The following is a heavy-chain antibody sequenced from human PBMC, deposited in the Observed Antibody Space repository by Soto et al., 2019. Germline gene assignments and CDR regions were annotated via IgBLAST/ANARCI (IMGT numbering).Heavy chain of an antibody. Sequence: LSLTCTVSGGSISNYYWIWIRQSPGKGLEWIGYIYSSGSTHYNPSLQNRVTISIDTSKNQVSLKVNSVTAADTAVYYCARDHPHSYGVYYFDYWGQGTPVTVSS. J-gene: IGHJ4*02. CDR2: IYSSGST. D-gene: IGHD5-18*01. V-gene: IGHV4-59*01. CDR1: GGSISNYY. CDR3: ARDHPHSYGVYYFDY.